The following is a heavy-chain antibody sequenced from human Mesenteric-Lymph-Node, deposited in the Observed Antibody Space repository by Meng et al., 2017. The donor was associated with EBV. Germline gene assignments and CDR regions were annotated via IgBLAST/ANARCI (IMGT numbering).Heavy chain of an antibody. D-gene: IGHD5-12*01. Sequence: QVKLQGSGPGWVGPSGTLSLTWAVSGGSIDSSNWWSWVRQPPGKGLEWIGEIFHSGITNYNPSLKNRVIMSVDKSTNQFSLNLISVTAADTATYYCATGERSGYVAHWGQGTLVTVSS. J-gene: IGHJ5*02. CDR2: IFHSGIT. CDR1: GGSIDSSNW. CDR3: ATGERSGYVAH. V-gene: IGHV4-4*02.